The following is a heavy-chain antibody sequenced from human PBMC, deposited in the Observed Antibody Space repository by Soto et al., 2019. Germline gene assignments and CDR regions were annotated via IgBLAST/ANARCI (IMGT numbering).Heavy chain of an antibody. Sequence: PGGSLRLSCAASGFTFSSYGMHWVRQAPGKGLEWVAVISYDGSNKYYADSVKGRFTISRDNSKNTLYLQMNSLRAEDKAVYYCAKDWNDLDYWGQGTLVTVSS. J-gene: IGHJ4*02. CDR2: ISYDGSNK. CDR3: AKDWNDLDY. D-gene: IGHD1-1*01. V-gene: IGHV3-30*18. CDR1: GFTFSSYG.